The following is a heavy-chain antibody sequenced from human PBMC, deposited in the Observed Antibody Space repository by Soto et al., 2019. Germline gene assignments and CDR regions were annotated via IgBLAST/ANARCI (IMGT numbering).Heavy chain of an antibody. D-gene: IGHD3-10*01. CDR2: IYSGGST. J-gene: IGHJ6*02. CDR1: GFTVSSNY. V-gene: IGHV3-53*01. CDR3: ARDRVRFGEFAAYGMGV. Sequence: HPGGSLRLSCAASGFTVSSNYMSWVRQAPGKGLEWVSVIYSGGSTYYADSVKGRFTISRDNSKNTLYLQMNSLRAEDTAVYYCARDRVRFGEFAAYGMGVWGQGTTVTVSS.